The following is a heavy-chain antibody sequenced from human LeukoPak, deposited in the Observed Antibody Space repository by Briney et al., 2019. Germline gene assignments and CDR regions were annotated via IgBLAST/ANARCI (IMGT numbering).Heavy chain of an antibody. Sequence: PSETLSPTCTVSGGSIGTYYWSWIRQSPGKGLEWIGYIYVTGTRYNPYLQSRVTISVDRSRNHFFLKMSSVTAADTAVYYCARHIGGGIEDMDVWGKGTKVIVSS. J-gene: IGHJ6*03. CDR2: IYVTGT. CDR3: ARHIGGGIEDMDV. V-gene: IGHV4-59*08. CDR1: GGSIGTYY. D-gene: IGHD3-16*02.